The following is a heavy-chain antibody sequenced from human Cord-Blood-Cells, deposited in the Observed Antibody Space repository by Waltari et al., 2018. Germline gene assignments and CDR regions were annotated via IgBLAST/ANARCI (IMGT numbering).Heavy chain of an antibody. J-gene: IGHJ6*02. Sequence: QLQLQESGPGLVKPSETLSLTCTVSGGSISSSSYYWVWIRQPPGKGLEWIGSIYYSGSTYNNPSLKSRVTISVDTSKNQFSLKLSSVTAADTAVYYCERLRAAAGTWGVWGQGTTVTVSS. CDR3: ERLRAAAGTWGV. CDR2: IYYSGST. V-gene: IGHV4-39*01. CDR1: GGSISSSSYY. D-gene: IGHD6-13*01.